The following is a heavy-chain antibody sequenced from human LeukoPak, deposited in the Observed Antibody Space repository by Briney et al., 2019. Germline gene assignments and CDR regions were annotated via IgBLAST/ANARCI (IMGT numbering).Heavy chain of an antibody. J-gene: IGHJ3*02. CDR2: ISAYNGYT. D-gene: IGHD4-11*01. Sequence: ASVKVSCKASGYTFTNYGISWVRQAPGQGLEWMGWISAYNGYTDYAQKFQFRVTMTTDTSTSTAYMELRSLRSEDTAVYYCVRIDYSNAFDIWGQGTMVTVSS. V-gene: IGHV1-18*01. CDR3: VRIDYSNAFDI. CDR1: GYTFTNYG.